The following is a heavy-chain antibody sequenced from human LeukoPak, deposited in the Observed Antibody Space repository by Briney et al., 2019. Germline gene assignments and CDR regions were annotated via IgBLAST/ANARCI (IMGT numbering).Heavy chain of an antibody. Sequence: ASVKVSCKASGYTFTGYYMHWVRQAPGQGLEWMGWINPNSGGTNYAQKFQGRVTMTRDTSISTAYMELSRLRSDDTAVYYCARDTHYGYYYYYMDVWGKGTTVTVSS. CDR1: GYTFTGYY. J-gene: IGHJ6*03. D-gene: IGHD4-17*01. CDR2: INPNSGGT. V-gene: IGHV1-2*02. CDR3: ARDTHYGYYYYYMDV.